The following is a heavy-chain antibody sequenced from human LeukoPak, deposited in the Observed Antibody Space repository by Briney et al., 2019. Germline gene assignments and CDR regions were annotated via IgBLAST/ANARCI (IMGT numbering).Heavy chain of an antibody. Sequence: PSETLSLTCAVSGGSISSGDYYWSWIRQPPGKGLEWIGEINHSGSTNYNPSLKSRVTISVDTSKNQFSLKLSSVTAADTAVYYCPRGRLSRPRGAFDIWGQGTMVTVSS. J-gene: IGHJ3*02. CDR2: INHSGST. D-gene: IGHD3-10*01. CDR3: PRGRLSRPRGAFDI. V-gene: IGHV4-34*01. CDR1: GGSISSGDYY.